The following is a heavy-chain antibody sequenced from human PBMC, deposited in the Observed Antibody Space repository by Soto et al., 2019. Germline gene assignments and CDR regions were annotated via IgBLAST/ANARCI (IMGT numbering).Heavy chain of an antibody. J-gene: IGHJ4*02. Sequence: GGSLRLSCAASGFTFSSYSMNWVRQAPGKGLEWVSSISSSSSYIYYADSVKGRFTISRDNAKNSLYLQMNSLRAEDTAVYYCASMGFLGDTTYSSSSDYWGQGTLVTVSS. CDR3: ASMGFLGDTTYSSSSDY. CDR2: ISSSSSYI. V-gene: IGHV3-21*01. D-gene: IGHD6-6*01. CDR1: GFTFSSYS.